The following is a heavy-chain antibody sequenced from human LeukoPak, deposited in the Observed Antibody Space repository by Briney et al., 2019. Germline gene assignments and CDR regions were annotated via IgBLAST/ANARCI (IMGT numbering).Heavy chain of an antibody. V-gene: IGHV3-48*04. J-gene: IGHJ3*02. CDR1: GFTFSTYW. CDR3: ARGGNTGYNYNAFDM. Sequence: GGSLRLSCAASGFTFSTYWMSWVRLAPGKGLEWVSFISSSGSIISYADSVKGRFTISRDNAKNSLYLQMNSLRAEDTAVYYCARGGNTGYNYNAFDMWGQGTMVTVSS. D-gene: IGHD3-22*01. CDR2: ISSSGSII.